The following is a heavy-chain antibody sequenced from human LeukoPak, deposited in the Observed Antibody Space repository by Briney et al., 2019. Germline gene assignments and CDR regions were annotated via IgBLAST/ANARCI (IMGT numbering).Heavy chain of an antibody. J-gene: IGHJ6*02. CDR2: VNAGNGDT. Sequence: ASVKVSCKASGYAFTNYAVQWVRQAPGQRLEWMGWVNAGNGDTRYSQKFQGRVTITRDTSASTAYMELSSLRSEDTAVYYCARDGRFIVADYYYGMDVWGQGTTVTVSS. D-gene: IGHD1-26*01. V-gene: IGHV1-3*01. CDR3: ARDGRFIVADYYYGMDV. CDR1: GYAFTNYA.